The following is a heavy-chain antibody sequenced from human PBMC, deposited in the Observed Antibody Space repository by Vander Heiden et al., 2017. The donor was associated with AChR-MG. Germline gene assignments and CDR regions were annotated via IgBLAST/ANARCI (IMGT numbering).Heavy chain of an antibody. J-gene: IGHJ4*02. CDR2: IDEDATRK. CDR1: GFTFNSYW. D-gene: IGHD2-21*01. CDR3: ARVSRLQYDLGESRNFDY. V-gene: IGHV3-7*01. Sequence: EVQVVESGGDLVQPGGSLTLSCAASGFTFNSYWMTWVRQAPGKGLEWVANIDEDATRKQYGDSVKGRFTISRDNGKNSVFLQMNSLRAEDTAIYYCARVSRLQYDLGESRNFDYWGPGTLVTVSS.